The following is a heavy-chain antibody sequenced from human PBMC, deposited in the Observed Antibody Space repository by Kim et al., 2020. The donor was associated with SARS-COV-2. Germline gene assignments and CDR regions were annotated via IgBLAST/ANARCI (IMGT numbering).Heavy chain of an antibody. V-gene: IGHV3-48*03. Sequence: GGSLRLSCAASGFTFSSYEMNWVRQAPGKGLEWVSYISSSGSTIYYADSVKGRFTISRDNAKNSLYLQMNSLRAEDTAVYYCARDPPWYYYDSSGKGLPDYWGQGTLVTVSS. CDR1: GFTFSSYE. CDR2: ISSSGSTI. J-gene: IGHJ4*02. D-gene: IGHD3-22*01. CDR3: ARDPPWYYYDSSGKGLPDY.